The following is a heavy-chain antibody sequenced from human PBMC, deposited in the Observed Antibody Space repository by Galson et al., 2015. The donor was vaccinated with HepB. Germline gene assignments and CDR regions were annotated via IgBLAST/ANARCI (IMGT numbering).Heavy chain of an antibody. CDR3: ARDRWHSLDY. CDR1: GYSFTSNG. CDR2: ISINSGNT. Sequence: SVKVSRKASGYSFTSNGISWVRQAPGQGLEWLGWISINSGNTNYAQRLQGRVTLTRDTSTSTAYMEVTSLISDDTAIYYCARDRWHSLDYWGQGTLVTVSS. J-gene: IGHJ4*02. V-gene: IGHV1-18*04. D-gene: IGHD6-13*01.